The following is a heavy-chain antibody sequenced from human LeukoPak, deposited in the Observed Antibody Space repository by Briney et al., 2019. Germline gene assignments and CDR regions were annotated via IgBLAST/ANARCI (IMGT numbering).Heavy chain of an antibody. CDR1: GFTFDTHA. Sequence: QSEGSLRLSCAASGFTFDTHAMSWVRQAPGKGLEWISTMSGHGHNVYYADSVKGRFTISRDNSNNTLFLQMNSLRVEDTALYYCAKGDDYWSGYYGPWGQGTLVTVSS. V-gene: IGHV3-23*01. D-gene: IGHD3-3*01. CDR2: MSGHGHNV. CDR3: AKGDDYWSGYYGP. J-gene: IGHJ5*02.